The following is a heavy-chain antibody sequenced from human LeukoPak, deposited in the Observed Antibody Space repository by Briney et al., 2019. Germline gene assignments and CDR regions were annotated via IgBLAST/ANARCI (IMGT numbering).Heavy chain of an antibody. Sequence: ASVKVSCKASGYTFTSYGISWVRQAPGQGLEWMGWISAYNGNTNYAQKLQGRVTTTTDTSTSTAYMELRSLRSDDTAVYYCARVPSGDYVWGSYRYTDLDYWGQGTLVTVSS. D-gene: IGHD3-16*02. CDR2: ISAYNGNT. J-gene: IGHJ4*02. V-gene: IGHV1-18*01. CDR3: ARVPSGDYVWGSYRYTDLDY. CDR1: GYTFTSYG.